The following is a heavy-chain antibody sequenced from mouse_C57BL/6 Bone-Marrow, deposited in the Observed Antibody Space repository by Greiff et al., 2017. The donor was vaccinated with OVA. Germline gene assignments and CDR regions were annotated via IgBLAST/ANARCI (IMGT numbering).Heavy chain of an antibody. V-gene: IGHV5-17*01. CDR3: ARLPYYGSSPRYFDV. Sequence: EVKLVESGGGLVKPGGSLKLSCAASGFTFSDYGMHWVRQAPEKGLEWVAYISSGSSTIYYADTVKGRFTISRDNAKNTLFLQMTSLRSEDTAMYYCARLPYYGSSPRYFDVWGTGTTVTVSS. CDR2: ISSGSSTI. CDR1: GFTFSDYG. J-gene: IGHJ1*03. D-gene: IGHD1-1*01.